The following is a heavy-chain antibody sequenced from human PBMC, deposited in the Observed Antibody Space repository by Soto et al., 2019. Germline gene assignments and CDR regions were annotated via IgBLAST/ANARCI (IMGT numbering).Heavy chain of an antibody. J-gene: IGHJ4*02. CDR2: IYYSGST. V-gene: IGHV4-39*01. Sequence: SETLSLTCTVSGGSISSSSYYWGWIRQPPGKGLEWIGSIYYSGSTYYNPSLKSRVTISVDTSKNQFSLKLSSVTAADTAVYYCARLIFGVVMTFDYWGQGTLVTVSS. CDR3: ARLIFGVVMTFDY. CDR1: GGSISSSSYY. D-gene: IGHD3-3*01.